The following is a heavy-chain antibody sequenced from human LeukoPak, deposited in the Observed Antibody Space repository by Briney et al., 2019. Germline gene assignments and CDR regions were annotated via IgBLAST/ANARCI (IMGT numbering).Heavy chain of an antibody. V-gene: IGHV3-23*01. Sequence: QPGGSLRLSCAASGFTFSNYAMNWVRQAPGEGLEWVSTISGSGGSTYYADSVKGRFTISRDNSKNTLYLHMNSLRAEDTAVYFCAKREYYDSSGYSDFWGQGTLVTVSS. J-gene: IGHJ4*02. CDR2: ISGSGGST. CDR1: GFTFSNYA. CDR3: AKREYYDSSGYSDF. D-gene: IGHD3-22*01.